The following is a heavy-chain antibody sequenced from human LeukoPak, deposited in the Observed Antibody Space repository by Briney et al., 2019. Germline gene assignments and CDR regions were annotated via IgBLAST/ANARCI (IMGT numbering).Heavy chain of an antibody. CDR1: GFTFSSYS. J-gene: IGHJ4*02. D-gene: IGHD2-21*02. CDR3: ARRDPNSDGSDLFDY. Sequence: GGSLTLSCAASGFTFSSYSMNWVRQAPGKGLEWVSSISSSSSYIYCADSVKGRFTISRDNAKNSLYLQMNSLRAEDTAVYYCARRDPNSDGSDLFDYWGQGTLVTVSS. V-gene: IGHV3-21*01. CDR2: ISSSSSYI.